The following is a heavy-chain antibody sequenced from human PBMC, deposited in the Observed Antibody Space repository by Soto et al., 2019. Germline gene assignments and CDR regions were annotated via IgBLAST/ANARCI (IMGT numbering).Heavy chain of an antibody. CDR3: ASVYGSGSYFTKYYYYGMDV. Sequence: SETLSLTCPVSGGSISSSSYYWGCIRQPPGKGLEWIGSIYYSGSTYYNPSLKSRVTISVYTPKNQFSLKLSSVTAADTAVYYCASVYGSGSYFTKYYYYGMDVWGQGTTVTVSS. V-gene: IGHV4-39*01. J-gene: IGHJ6*02. CDR2: IYYSGST. D-gene: IGHD3-10*01. CDR1: GGSISSSSYY.